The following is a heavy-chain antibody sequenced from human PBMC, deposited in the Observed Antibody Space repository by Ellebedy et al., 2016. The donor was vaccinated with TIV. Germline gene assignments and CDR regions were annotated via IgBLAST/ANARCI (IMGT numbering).Heavy chain of an antibody. Sequence: ASVKVSCXASAYTFTSYGISWVRQAPGHVLDWMVWISTYKGNTKYAQKFQGRVTMTTDTSTSTAYMELRSLRSDDTAVYYCARSSSGSYHLVPFDYWGQGTLVTVSS. CDR2: ISTYKGNT. CDR1: AYTFTSYG. J-gene: IGHJ4*02. CDR3: ARSSSGSYHLVPFDY. V-gene: IGHV1-18*01. D-gene: IGHD1-26*01.